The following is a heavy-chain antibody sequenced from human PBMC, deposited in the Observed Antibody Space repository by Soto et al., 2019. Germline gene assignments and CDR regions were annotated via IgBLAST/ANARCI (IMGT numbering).Heavy chain of an antibody. V-gene: IGHV3-64*01. CDR3: ARQGRAVSSYYFDY. J-gene: IGHJ4*02. CDR1: GFTFSSYA. CDR2: ISSNEGST. D-gene: IGHD3-10*01. Sequence: EVQLVESGGGLVQPGGSLRLSCAASGFTFSSYAMHWVRQAPGKGLEYVSAISSNEGSTYYANSVKGRFTISRDNSKNTLYLQMGSLRAEDMALYYCARQGRAVSSYYFDYWGQGTLVTVSS.